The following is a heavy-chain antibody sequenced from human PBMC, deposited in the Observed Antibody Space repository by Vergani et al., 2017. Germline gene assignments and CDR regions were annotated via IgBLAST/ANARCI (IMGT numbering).Heavy chain of an antibody. CDR1: GYSFTSYW. CDR3: ARRNSRMGYAFDI. V-gene: IGHV5-51*01. D-gene: IGHD3-16*01. Sequence: EVQLVQSGAEVKKPGESLTISCKVSGYSFTSYWIGWVRQMPGKGLEWMGIIYPGDSDTRYSPSFQGQVTISADKSISTAYLQWSSLKASDTAMYYCARRNSRMGYAFDIWGQGTMVTVSS. CDR2: IYPGDSDT. J-gene: IGHJ3*02.